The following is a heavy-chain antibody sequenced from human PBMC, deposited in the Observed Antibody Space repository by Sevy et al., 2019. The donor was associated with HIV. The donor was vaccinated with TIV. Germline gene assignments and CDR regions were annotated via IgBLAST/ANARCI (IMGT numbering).Heavy chain of an antibody. CDR2: FDPEDGET. J-gene: IGHJ4*02. Sequence: ASVKVSCKVSGKKVTQLAMHWVRQAPGKGLEWMATFDPEDGETFYAQNFQGRVTMTEDTSRDTAYMELSSLRSEDAAVYYCATTKDYYESSGSPFVDWGQGTLVTVSS. D-gene: IGHD3-22*01. V-gene: IGHV1-24*01. CDR3: ATTKDYYESSGSPFVD. CDR1: GKKVTQLA.